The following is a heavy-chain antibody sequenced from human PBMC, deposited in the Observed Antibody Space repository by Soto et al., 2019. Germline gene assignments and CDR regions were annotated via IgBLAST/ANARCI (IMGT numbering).Heavy chain of an antibody. CDR3: ARDSGAPMVRGVIQAPLDY. Sequence: ASVEVSCKASGGTFSSYAMSWVRQGPGQGLEGMGGIIPIFGTANYAQKFQGRVTITADESTSTAYMELSSLRSEDTAVYYCARDSGAPMVRGVIQAPLDYLGHGSLITIST. J-gene: IGHJ4*01. CDR2: IIPIFGTA. CDR1: GGTFSSYA. V-gene: IGHV1-69*13. D-gene: IGHD3-10*01.